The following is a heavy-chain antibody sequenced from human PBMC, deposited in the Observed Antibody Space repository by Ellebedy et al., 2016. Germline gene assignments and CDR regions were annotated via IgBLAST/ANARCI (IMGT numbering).Heavy chain of an antibody. CDR3: ARAKLQRSAKGAVDI. D-gene: IGHD1-1*01. V-gene: IGHV4-39*01. CDR1: DDSISTKNYY. CDR2: IYSSGSTYYSGDT. J-gene: IGHJ3*02. Sequence: SETLSLTXTVSDDSISTKNYYWGWIRQPPGKGLEWLASIYSSGSTYYSGDTDHNPSLKSRITVSVDTSKNQFSLKMSSVTAADTALYFCARAKLQRSAKGAVDIWGQGTMVTVSP.